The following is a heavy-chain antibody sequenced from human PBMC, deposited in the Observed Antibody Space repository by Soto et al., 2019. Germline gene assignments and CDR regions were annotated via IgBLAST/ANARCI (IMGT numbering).Heavy chain of an antibody. Sequence: QVQLQESGPGLVKPSQTLSITCTVSGGSISSGDYYWSWIRQPPGKCLEWIGYIYYSGSTYYNPSLQSRVTITVDPSKNQFALKLSSVTAADTAVYYCARTRTTVSYDALDIWGRGTMVTVSS. J-gene: IGHJ3*02. CDR1: GGSISSGDYY. CDR2: IYYSGST. V-gene: IGHV4-30-4*01. D-gene: IGHD4-17*01. CDR3: ARTRTTVSYDALDI.